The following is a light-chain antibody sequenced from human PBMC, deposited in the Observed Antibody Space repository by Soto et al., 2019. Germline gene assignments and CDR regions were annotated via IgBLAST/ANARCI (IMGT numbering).Light chain of an antibody. Sequence: EIVLTQSPGTLSLSPGERATLSCRASQSVSIDLAWYQQTPGQAPRLLIYGASTRATGIPVRFSGSASGTEFTLTISSLQYEDFTVYYCQQYNKWHLTFGQGTKVDIK. CDR3: QQYNKWHLT. CDR2: GAS. J-gene: IGKJ1*01. CDR1: QSVSID. V-gene: IGKV3-15*01.